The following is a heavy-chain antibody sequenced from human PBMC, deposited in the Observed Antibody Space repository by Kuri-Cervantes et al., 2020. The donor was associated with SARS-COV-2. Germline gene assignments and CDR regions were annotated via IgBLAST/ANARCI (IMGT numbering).Heavy chain of an antibody. V-gene: IGHV3-9*01. CDR1: GFTFDDYA. J-gene: IGHJ4*02. CDR3: ARGAVYSSGYFRVGGDTVTPEYYFDY. Sequence: SLKISCAASGFTFDDYAMHWVRQAPGKGLEWVSGISWNSGSIGYADSVKGRFTISRDNSKNTLYLQMNSLRAEDTAVYYCARGAVYSSGYFRVGGDTVTPEYYFDYWGQGTLVTVSS. D-gene: IGHD3-22*01. CDR2: ISWNSGSI.